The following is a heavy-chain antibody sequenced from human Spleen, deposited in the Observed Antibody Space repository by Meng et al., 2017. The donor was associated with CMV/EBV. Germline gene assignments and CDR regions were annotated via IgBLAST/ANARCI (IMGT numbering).Heavy chain of an antibody. CDR2: VNPNTGGA. J-gene: IGHJ4*02. CDR1: GYTFPGYF. Sequence: SGYTFPGYFMHWVRQAPGQGLEWLGWVNPNTGGANYAQKFQGRVNMTRDTSISTTYMELSRLTSDDTAVYYCARVLVTRTARSYFEHWGQGTLVTVSS. CDR3: ARVLVTRTARSYFEH. V-gene: IGHV1-2*02. D-gene: IGHD2-21*02.